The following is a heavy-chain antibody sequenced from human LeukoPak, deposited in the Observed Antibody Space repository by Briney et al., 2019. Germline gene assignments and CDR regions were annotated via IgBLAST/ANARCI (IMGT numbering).Heavy chain of an antibody. V-gene: IGHV3-43*01. J-gene: IGHJ4*02. CDR3: AKDSTGGPHSSGDYYFDY. Sequence: GGSLRLSCAASGFTFDDYTMHWVRQAPGKGLEWVSLISWDGGSTYYADSVKGRFTISRDNSKNSLYLQMNSLRTEDTALYYCAKDSTGGPHSSGDYYFDYWGQGTLVTVSS. CDR2: ISWDGGST. D-gene: IGHD1-14*01. CDR1: GFTFDDYT.